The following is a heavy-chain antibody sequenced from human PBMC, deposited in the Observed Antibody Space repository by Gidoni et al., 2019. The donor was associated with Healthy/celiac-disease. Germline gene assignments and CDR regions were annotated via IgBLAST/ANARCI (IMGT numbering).Heavy chain of an antibody. V-gene: IGHV3-23*01. D-gene: IGHD3-22*01. J-gene: IGHJ4*02. CDR1: GFTSSSYA. CDR2: ISGSGGST. CDR3: AKGRPNYYDSSGSPKPFDY. Sequence: EVQLLESGGGLVQPGGSLRLHCSDAGFTSSSYAMSWVRQAPGKGLEWVSAISGSGGSTYYADSVKGRFTISRDNSKNTLYLQMNSLRAEDTAVYYCAKGRPNYYDSSGSPKPFDYWGQGTLVTVSS.